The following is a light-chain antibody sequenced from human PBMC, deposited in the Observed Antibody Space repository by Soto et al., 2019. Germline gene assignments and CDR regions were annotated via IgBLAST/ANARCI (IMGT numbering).Light chain of an antibody. Sequence: EMVMTQSPATLSVSPGLRGTLSCRASQSVSSNLAWYQQKPGQAPRLLIYDASTRATGIPVRFSGSGSGTEFTLTISSLQSEDFAVYYCQQYNNWPRTFGQGTKVDI. CDR1: QSVSSN. V-gene: IGKV3-15*01. CDR3: QQYNNWPRT. CDR2: DAS. J-gene: IGKJ1*01.